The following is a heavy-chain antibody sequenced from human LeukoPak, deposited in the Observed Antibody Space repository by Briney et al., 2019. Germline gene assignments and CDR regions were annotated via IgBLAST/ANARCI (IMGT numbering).Heavy chain of an antibody. CDR3: ANGREDYYGMDV. V-gene: IGHV3-23*01. D-gene: IGHD1-26*01. Sequence: GGSLRLSCAASGFTFSSYAMSWVRQAPGKGLEWVSAISGRGGSTYYADSVKGRFTISRDNSKNTLYLQMNSLRAEDTAVYYCANGREDYYGMDVWGQGTTVTVSS. CDR1: GFTFSSYA. CDR2: ISGRGGST. J-gene: IGHJ6*02.